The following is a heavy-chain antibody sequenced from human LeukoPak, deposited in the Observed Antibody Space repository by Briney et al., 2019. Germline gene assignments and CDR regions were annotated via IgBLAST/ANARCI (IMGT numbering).Heavy chain of an antibody. CDR3: ARDAPQVPAAGVLAS. V-gene: IGHV3-53*01. Sequence: PGGSLRLSCAASGFTVSDNYMSWVRQAPGKGLEWVSVMYSRGDTYYAKSVKGRFTFSRDISKNTLYFQMNGLRTEDTAMYYCARDAPQVPAAGVLASWGQGTLVIVSS. CDR1: GFTVSDNY. CDR2: MYSRGDT. D-gene: IGHD6-13*01. J-gene: IGHJ5*02.